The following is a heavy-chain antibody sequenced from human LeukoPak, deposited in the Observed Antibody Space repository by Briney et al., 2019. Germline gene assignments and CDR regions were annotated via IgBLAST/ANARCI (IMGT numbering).Heavy chain of an antibody. D-gene: IGHD3-9*01. Sequence: GGSLRLSCAASGFSFGTHGMGWVRQGPGKGLEWVSALDGTGTSIYYADSVKGRFTISRDNSKNTLFLQMNSLRAEDTAIYYCAKDSPILTVWGQGTMVTVSS. V-gene: IGHV3-23*01. CDR1: GFSFGTHG. CDR3: AKDSPILTV. CDR2: LDGTGTSI. J-gene: IGHJ3*01.